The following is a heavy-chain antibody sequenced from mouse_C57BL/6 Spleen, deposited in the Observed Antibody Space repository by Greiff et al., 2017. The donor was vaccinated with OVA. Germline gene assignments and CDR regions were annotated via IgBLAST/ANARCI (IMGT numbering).Heavy chain of an antibody. D-gene: IGHD2-1*01. CDR1: GYTFTSYW. V-gene: IGHV1-55*01. J-gene: IGHJ3*01. Sequence: QVQLQQPGAELVKPGASVKMSCKASGYTFTSYWITWVKQRPGQGLEWIGDIYPGSGSTNYNEKFKSKATLTVDTSSSTAYMQLSSLSSEDSAVYYCATGYGNYVRFAYWGQGTLVTVSA. CDR3: ATGYGNYVRFAY. CDR2: IYPGSGST.